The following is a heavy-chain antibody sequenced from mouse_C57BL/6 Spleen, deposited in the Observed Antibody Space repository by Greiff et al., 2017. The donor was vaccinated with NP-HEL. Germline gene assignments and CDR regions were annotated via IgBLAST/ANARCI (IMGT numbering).Heavy chain of an antibody. CDR3: ARQGAYYSNYLYAMDY. V-gene: IGHV5-6*01. J-gene: IGHJ4*01. CDR1: GFTFSSYG. CDR2: ISSGGSYT. Sequence: EVKLMESGGDLVKPGGSLKLSCAASGFTFSSYGMSWVRQTPDKRLEWVATISSGGSYTYYPDSVKGRFTFSRDNAKNTLYLQMSSLKSKDTAMYYCARQGAYYSNYLYAMDYWGQGTSVTVSS. D-gene: IGHD2-5*01.